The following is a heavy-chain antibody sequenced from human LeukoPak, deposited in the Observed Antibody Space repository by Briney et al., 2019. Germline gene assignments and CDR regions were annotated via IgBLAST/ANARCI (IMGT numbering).Heavy chain of an antibody. V-gene: IGHV3-74*01. CDR1: GFTFSSYW. D-gene: IGHD6-19*01. Sequence: GGSLRLSCAASGFTFSSYWMHWVRQAPGKGLVWVSRINTDGSSTSYADSVKGRFTISRDNAKNTLYLQMNSLRAEDTAVYYCAKCPQLGQQWLLASFDYWGQGTLVTVSS. CDR3: AKCPQLGQQWLLASFDY. J-gene: IGHJ4*02. CDR2: INTDGSST.